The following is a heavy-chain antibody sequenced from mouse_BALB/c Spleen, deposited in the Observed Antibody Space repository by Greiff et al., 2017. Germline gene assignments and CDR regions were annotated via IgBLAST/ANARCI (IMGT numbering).Heavy chain of an antibody. J-gene: IGHJ2*01. D-gene: IGHD4-1*01. CDR2: INPSNGRT. CDR3: ARWDWLFGY. V-gene: IGHV1S81*02. Sequence: QVQLQQPGAELVKPGASVKLSCKASGYTFTSYWMHWVKQRPGQGLEWIGEINPSNGRTNYNEKFKSKATLTVDKSSSTAYMQLSSLTSEDSAVYYCARWDWLFGYWGQGTTLTVSS. CDR1: GYTFTSYW.